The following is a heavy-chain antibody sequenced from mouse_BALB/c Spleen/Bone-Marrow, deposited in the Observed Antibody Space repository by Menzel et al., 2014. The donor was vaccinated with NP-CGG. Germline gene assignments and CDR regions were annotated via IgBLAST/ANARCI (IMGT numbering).Heavy chain of an antibody. CDR1: GYSFTGYT. Sequence: ELQLQQSGPELVKPGASMTLSCKASGYSFTGYTMNWVKQSHGKNLEWIGLINPYNGGTSYNQKFKGKATLTVDKSSSTACMDLLGPTYEDSAVYYYARDFEGYYFHYWGQGSTLTDSS. J-gene: IGHJ2*01. V-gene: IGHV1S135*01. CDR2: INPYNGGT. CDR3: ARDFEGYYFHY.